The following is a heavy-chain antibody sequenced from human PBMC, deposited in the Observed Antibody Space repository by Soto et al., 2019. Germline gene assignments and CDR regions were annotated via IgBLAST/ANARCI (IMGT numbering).Heavy chain of an antibody. CDR1: SDSVNSGDYF. CDR3: AKIPVDTAMINWVDP. V-gene: IGHV4-61*08. CDR2: IYYSGGT. Sequence: QEHLQESGPGLVKPSETMSLTCTVSSDSVNSGDYFWTWIRQPQGRGLEWIGHIYYSGGTNYNPSLKSRVTISLDTSKNQFSLKLTSVTAADTAVYYCAKIPVDTAMINWVDPWGQGILVTVSS. J-gene: IGHJ5*02. D-gene: IGHD5-18*01.